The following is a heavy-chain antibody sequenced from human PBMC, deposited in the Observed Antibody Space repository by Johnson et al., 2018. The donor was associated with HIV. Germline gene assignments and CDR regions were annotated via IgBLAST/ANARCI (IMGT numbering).Heavy chain of an antibody. CDR3: ARGLKGAFDI. CDR1: GFTFSGSA. CDR2: IRSKANSYAT. J-gene: IGHJ3*02. D-gene: IGHD3/OR15-3a*01. V-gene: IGHV3-73*01. Sequence: VQLVESGGGLVKPGGSLRFSCVASGFTFSGSAMHWVRQASGKGLEWVGRIRSKANSYATAYAASVKGRFTISRDASKNTLYLQMNSLRTEETAVYYCARGLKGAFDIWGQGTRVAVSA.